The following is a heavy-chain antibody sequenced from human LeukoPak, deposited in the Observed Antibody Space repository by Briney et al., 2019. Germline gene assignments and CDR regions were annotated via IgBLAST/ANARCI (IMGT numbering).Heavy chain of an antibody. CDR2: ISSSGSMI. CDR3: ARQHYDFWLPADY. D-gene: IGHD3-3*01. Sequence: GGSLRLSCAASGFTLSSHEMNWVRQAPGKGLEWVSYISSSGSMIYYADSVKGRFTISRDNAKNSLYLQMNSLRAEDTAVYYCARQHYDFWLPADYWGQGTLVTVSS. J-gene: IGHJ4*02. V-gene: IGHV3-48*03. CDR1: GFTLSSHE.